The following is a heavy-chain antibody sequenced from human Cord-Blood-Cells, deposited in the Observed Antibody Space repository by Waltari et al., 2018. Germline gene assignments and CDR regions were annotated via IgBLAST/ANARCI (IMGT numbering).Heavy chain of an antibody. Sequence: EVQLVESGGGLVKPGGSLRPYCAASGFTFSSYSMNRVRQAPGKGLEWVSSISSSSSYIYYADSVKGRFTISRDNAKNSLYLQMNSLRAEDTAVYYCARAVRERRIDYWGQGTLVTVSS. V-gene: IGHV3-21*01. J-gene: IGHJ4*02. CDR1: GFTFSSYS. D-gene: IGHD1-1*01. CDR2: ISSSSSYI. CDR3: ARAVRERRIDY.